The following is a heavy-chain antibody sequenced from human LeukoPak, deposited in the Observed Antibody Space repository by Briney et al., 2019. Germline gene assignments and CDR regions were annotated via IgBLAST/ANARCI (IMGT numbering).Heavy chain of an antibody. V-gene: IGHV3-21*01. D-gene: IGHD6-19*01. J-gene: IGHJ3*02. CDR1: GFTFSSCS. CDR3: ARDGSGWSDAFDI. Sequence: GGSLRLSCAASGFTFSSCSMNWVRQAPGKGLEWVSSISSSSSYIYYADSVKGRFTISRDNAKNSLYLQMNSLRAEDTAVYYCARDGSGWSDAFDIWGRGTMVTVSS. CDR2: ISSSSSYI.